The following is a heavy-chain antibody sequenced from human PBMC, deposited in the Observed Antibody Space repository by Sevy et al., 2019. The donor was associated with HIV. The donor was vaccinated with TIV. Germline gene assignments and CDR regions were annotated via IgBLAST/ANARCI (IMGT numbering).Heavy chain of an antibody. J-gene: IGHJ6*02. CDR3: ARGDELNSYYYGMDV. V-gene: IGHV6-1*01. Sequence: SQTLSLTCAISGDSVSTSSATWNWFRQSPSRGLEWLGRAYYRSKWYSDYEVSVKGRVTINLDTSKNKFSLHLESVTPEDTAVYICARGDELNSYYYGMDVWGQGTTVTVSS. D-gene: IGHD1-7*01. CDR1: GDSVSTSSAT. CDR2: AYYRSKWYS.